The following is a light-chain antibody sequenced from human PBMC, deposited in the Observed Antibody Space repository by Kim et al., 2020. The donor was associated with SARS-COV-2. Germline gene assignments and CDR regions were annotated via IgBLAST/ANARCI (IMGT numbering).Light chain of an antibody. CDR3: LQHDSYPLT. Sequence: ACGGERVNLTCRASQGSTSYLAWFQKKTGKVPKRLIYAESSLQSGVPSRFSGSGSGTEFTLPISSLQPEDFATYYCLQHDSYPLTFGGGTKVDIK. CDR2: AES. V-gene: IGKV1-17*03. CDR1: QGSTSY. J-gene: IGKJ4*01.